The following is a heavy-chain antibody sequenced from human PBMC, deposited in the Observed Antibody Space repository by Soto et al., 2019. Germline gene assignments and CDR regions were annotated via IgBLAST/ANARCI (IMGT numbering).Heavy chain of an antibody. J-gene: IGHJ5*02. Sequence: QLQLQESGPGLVKPSETLSLTCTVSGGSISSSSYYWGWIRQPPGKGLEWIGSIYYSGSTYYNPSLKSRVTISADPSKNQFSLKLSSVTAADTAVYYCAICITGYYSNWFDPWGQGTMVTVSS. CDR1: GGSISSSSYY. V-gene: IGHV4-39*01. CDR3: AICITGYYSNWFDP. D-gene: IGHD3-22*01. CDR2: IYYSGST.